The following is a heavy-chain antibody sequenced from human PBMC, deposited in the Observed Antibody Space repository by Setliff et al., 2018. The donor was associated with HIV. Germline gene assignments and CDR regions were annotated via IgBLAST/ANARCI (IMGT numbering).Heavy chain of an antibody. CDR2: INYTGDT. CDR3: ARQHGDYAFGS. J-gene: IGHJ5*01. D-gene: IGHD4-17*01. CDR1: GGSFPAYY. V-gene: IGHV4-34*01. Sequence: PSETLSLTCAVYGGSFPAYYWSWVRQPPGKGLEWIGEINYTGDTKYNPSLKSRVTLFIDTSKKQFSLKVTSATAADTAVYYCARQHGDYAFGSWGQGTLVTVSS.